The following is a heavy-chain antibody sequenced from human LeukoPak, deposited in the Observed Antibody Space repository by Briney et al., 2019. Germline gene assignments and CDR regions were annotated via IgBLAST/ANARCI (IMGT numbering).Heavy chain of an antibody. CDR3: ARAYCGGDCYNGY. CDR2: INVGNANT. J-gene: IGHJ4*02. Sequence: GASVKVSCKASGYTFTTYAIHWVRQAPGQGLEWMGWINVGNANTRYSQKFQGRVTITRDTSASTAYIEMSSLRSEDTAVYYCARAYCGGDCYNGYWGQGTLVTVSS. D-gene: IGHD2-21*02. CDR1: GYTFTTYA. V-gene: IGHV1-3*01.